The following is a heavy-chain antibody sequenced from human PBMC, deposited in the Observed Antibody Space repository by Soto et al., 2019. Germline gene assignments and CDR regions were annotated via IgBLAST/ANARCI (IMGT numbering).Heavy chain of an antibody. CDR3: AHRRRWWVGFDP. CDR1: GFSLSTSGVG. Sequence: QITLKESGPPLVKPTQTLTLTCTFSGFSLSTSGVGVGWIRQPPGKALEWLALIYWDDDKRYSPSLKSRLTITKDTSKHQVVLTMTNMDPVDTATYYCAHRRRWWVGFDPWGQGTLVTVSS. CDR2: IYWDDDK. V-gene: IGHV2-5*02. J-gene: IGHJ5*02. D-gene: IGHD2-15*01.